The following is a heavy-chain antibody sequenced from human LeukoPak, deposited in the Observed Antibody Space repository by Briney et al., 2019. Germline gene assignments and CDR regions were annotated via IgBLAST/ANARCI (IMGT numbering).Heavy chain of an antibody. CDR2: ISYDGSNK. Sequence: GGSLRLSCAASGFTFSSYGMHWVRQAPGKGLEWVAVISYDGSNKYYADSVKGRFTISRDNSKNTLYLQMNSLRAEDTAVYYCAKDDSKSSSLHIWGRGTMVTVTS. V-gene: IGHV3-30*18. CDR1: GFTFSSYG. D-gene: IGHD6-13*01. CDR3: AKDDSKSSSLHI. J-gene: IGHJ3*02.